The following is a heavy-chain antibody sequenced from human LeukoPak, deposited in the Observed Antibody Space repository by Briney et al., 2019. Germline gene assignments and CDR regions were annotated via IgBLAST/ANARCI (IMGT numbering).Heavy chain of an antibody. V-gene: IGHV4-34*01. D-gene: IGHD2-2*01. CDR3: ARPLGYCSSSSCPQPWFDP. J-gene: IGHJ5*02. CDR1: GGSFSGFY. Sequence: SSETLSLTCTVYGGSFSGFYWSWIRQPPGKGLEWIGEINHRGSTNYNPSLKSRVTISVDTSKNQFSLKLSSVIAADTAVYYCARPLGYCSSSSCPQPWFDPWGQGTLVTVFS. CDR2: INHRGST.